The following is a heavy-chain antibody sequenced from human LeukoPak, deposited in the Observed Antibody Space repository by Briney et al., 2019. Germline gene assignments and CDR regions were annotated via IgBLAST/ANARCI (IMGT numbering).Heavy chain of an antibody. V-gene: IGHV3-23*01. J-gene: IGHJ5*02. CDR1: GFTFSSYA. D-gene: IGHD6-13*01. Sequence: SGGSLRLSCAASGFTFSSYAMSWVRQAPGKGLEWVSAISGSGGSTYYADSVEGRFTISRDNSKNTLYLQMNSLRAEDTAVYYCARDRSSTKSAAWFDPWGQGTLVTVSS. CDR2: ISGSGGST. CDR3: ARDRSSTKSAAWFDP.